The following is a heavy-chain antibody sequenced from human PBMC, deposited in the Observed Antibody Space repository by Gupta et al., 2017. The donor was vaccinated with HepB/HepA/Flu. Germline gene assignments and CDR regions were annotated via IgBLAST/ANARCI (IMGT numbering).Heavy chain of an antibody. CDR2: IKSKTDGGTT. D-gene: IGHD5-12*01. CDR1: GFTFSNSC. CDR3: TTPYPLRVATIVIDY. V-gene: IGHV3-15*01. J-gene: IGHJ4*02. Sequence: EVQLVESGGGLVKPGGSLRLSCAASGFTFSNSCMSWFRHAPGKGLEWVSRIKSKTDGGTTDYAAPVKGRFTISRDDSKNTLYLQMNSLKTEDTAVYYCTTPYPLRVATIVIDYWGQGTLVTVSS.